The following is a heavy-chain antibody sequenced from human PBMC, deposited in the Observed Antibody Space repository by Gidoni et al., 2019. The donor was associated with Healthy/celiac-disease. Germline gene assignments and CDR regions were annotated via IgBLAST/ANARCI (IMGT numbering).Heavy chain of an antibody. J-gene: IGHJ4*02. CDR3: AKDGGRDYYGSGSISMYYSDY. CDR2: IRGSGGGT. CDR1: GFTFRRYA. V-gene: IGHV3-23*01. Sequence: EVQLLESGGGVVQPGGSLRLSCAASGFTFRRYAMRWVRQAPGKGLGRDAAIRGSGGGTYYADYGKSRFTIDRDNAKNTMYLQKNSMRAEDKAVYYSAKDGGRDYYGSGSISMYYSDYWGQGTLVTVSS. D-gene: IGHD3-10*01.